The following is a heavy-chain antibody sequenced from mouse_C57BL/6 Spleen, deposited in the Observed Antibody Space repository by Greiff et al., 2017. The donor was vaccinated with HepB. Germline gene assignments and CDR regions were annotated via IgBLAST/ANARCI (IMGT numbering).Heavy chain of an antibody. V-gene: IGHV5-16*01. CDR3: ARELYYGSSYWYFDV. CDR1: GFTFSDYY. J-gene: IGHJ1*03. Sequence: EVKLVESEGGLVQPGRSMKLSCTASGFTFSDYYMAWVRQVPEKGLEWVANINYDGSSTYYLDSLKSRFIISRDNAKNILYLQMSSLKSEDTATYYCARELYYGSSYWYFDVWGTGTTVTVSS. CDR2: INYDGSST. D-gene: IGHD1-1*01.